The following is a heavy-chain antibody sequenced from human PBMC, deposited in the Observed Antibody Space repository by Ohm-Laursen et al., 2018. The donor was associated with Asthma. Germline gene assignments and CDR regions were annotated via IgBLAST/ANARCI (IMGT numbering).Heavy chain of an antibody. Sequence: SLRLSCAASGFTFDDYAMHWVRQAPGKGLEWVSGISWNSGSIGYADSVKGRFTISRDNSKNTLYLQMNSLRAEDTAVYYCAKDRPVGYGEGWFDPWGQGTLVTVSS. CDR3: AKDRPVGYGEGWFDP. CDR1: GFTFDDYA. D-gene: IGHD1-1*01. V-gene: IGHV3-9*01. J-gene: IGHJ5*02. CDR2: ISWNSGSI.